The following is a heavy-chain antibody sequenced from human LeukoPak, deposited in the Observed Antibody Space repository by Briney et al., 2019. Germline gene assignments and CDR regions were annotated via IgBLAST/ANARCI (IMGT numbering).Heavy chain of an antibody. CDR2: ISWNSDTI. V-gene: IGHV3-9*01. D-gene: IGHD4-17*01. Sequence: PGGSLRLSCAASGFTFYDYAMHWVRQAPGKGLEWVSGISWNSDTIAYAGSVKGRFTISRDNAKNSLYLQMNSLRAEDTALYYCAKDRDYGDLGVGFDFWGQGTLVTVSS. CDR3: AKDRDYGDLGVGFDF. CDR1: GFTFYDYA. J-gene: IGHJ4*02.